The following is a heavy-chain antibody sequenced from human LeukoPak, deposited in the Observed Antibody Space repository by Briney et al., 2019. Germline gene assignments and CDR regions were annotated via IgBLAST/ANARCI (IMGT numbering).Heavy chain of an antibody. CDR2: IYPGDSDT. CDR3: ARHSSTVAEEPDY. V-gene: IGHV5-51*01. D-gene: IGHD4-23*01. J-gene: IGHJ4*02. Sequence: GESLKISCKGSGYSFTNYWIGWVRQMPGKGLEWMGIIYPGDSDTRYSPSFQGQVTISADKSISTAYLQWSSLKASDTAMYYCARHSSTVAEEPDYWGQGTLVTVSS. CDR1: GYSFTNYW.